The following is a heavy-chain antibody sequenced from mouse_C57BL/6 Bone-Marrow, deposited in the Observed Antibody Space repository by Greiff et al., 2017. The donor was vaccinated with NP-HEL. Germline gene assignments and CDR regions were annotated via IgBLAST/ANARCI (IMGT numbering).Heavy chain of an antibody. D-gene: IGHD2-2*01. CDR3: ARAGGRGYDEGTFAY. Sequence: QVQLQQSGAELARPGASVKLSCKASGYTFTSYGISWVKQRTGQGLEWIGEIYPRSGNTYYNEKFKGKATLTADKSSSTAYMELRSLTSEDSAVYFCARAGGRGYDEGTFAYWGQGTLVTVSA. J-gene: IGHJ3*01. CDR2: IYPRSGNT. CDR1: GYTFTSYG. V-gene: IGHV1-81*01.